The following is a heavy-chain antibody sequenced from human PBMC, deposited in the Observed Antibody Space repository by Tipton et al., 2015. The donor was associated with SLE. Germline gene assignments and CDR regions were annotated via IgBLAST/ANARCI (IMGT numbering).Heavy chain of an antibody. J-gene: IGHJ6*02. D-gene: IGHD3-22*01. Sequence: QLVQSGGGLVKPGGSLRLSCAASGFTFSSYSMNWVRRAPGKGLEWVSSISSSSSYIYYADSVKGRFTISRDNAKNSLYLQMNSLRAEDTAVYYCAREDYDSSGYYYGDYYYGMDVWGQGTTVTVSS. CDR3: AREDYDSSGYYYGDYYYGMDV. V-gene: IGHV3-21*01. CDR2: ISSSSSYI. CDR1: GFTFSSYS.